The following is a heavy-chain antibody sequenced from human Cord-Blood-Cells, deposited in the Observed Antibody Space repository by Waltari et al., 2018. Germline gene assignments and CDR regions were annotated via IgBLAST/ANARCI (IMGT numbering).Heavy chain of an antibody. V-gene: IGHV1-8*03. J-gene: IGHJ3*02. D-gene: IGHD6-6*01. CDR2: MNPNSGNT. CDR3: ARVIGSSDAFDI. CDR1: GYPFTSYY. Sequence: QVQLVQSGAAVKKPGASVKVSCTASGYPFTSYYINWVRQATGQGLEWMGWMNPNSGNTGYAQKFQGRVTITRNTSISTAYMELSSLRSEDTAVYYCARVIGSSDAFDIWGQGTMVTVSS.